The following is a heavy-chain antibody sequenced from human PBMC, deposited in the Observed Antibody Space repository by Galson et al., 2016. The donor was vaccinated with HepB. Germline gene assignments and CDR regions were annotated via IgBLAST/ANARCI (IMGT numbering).Heavy chain of an antibody. J-gene: IGHJ4*02. CDR1: GSTFSSYS. CDR3: AKERLVRRIFDH. D-gene: IGHD1-1*01. V-gene: IGHV3-48*01. Sequence: SLRLSCAASGSTFSSYSMNWVRQAPGKGLEWVSYISSSSTIYYSDSVQGRFTISRDNSNNTLYLQMNGLRAEDTAVYYYAKERLVRRIFDHWGQGTLLTVSS. CDR2: ISSSSTI.